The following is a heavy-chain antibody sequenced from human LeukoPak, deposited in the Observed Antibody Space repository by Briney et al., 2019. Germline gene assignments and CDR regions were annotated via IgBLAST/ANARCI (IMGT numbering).Heavy chain of an antibody. CDR3: ARDMNPTHYFDY. V-gene: IGHV4-38-2*02. Sequence: SETLSLTCNVSGYSISSGYYWAWIRQAPGKGLEWIGSIYHSGYTHYNPSLNGRVTISVDTSKNDFSLKLSSVAAADTAIYYCARDMNPTHYFDYWGQGTLVTVSS. D-gene: IGHD3-16*01. CDR2: IYHSGYT. J-gene: IGHJ4*02. CDR1: GYSISSGYY.